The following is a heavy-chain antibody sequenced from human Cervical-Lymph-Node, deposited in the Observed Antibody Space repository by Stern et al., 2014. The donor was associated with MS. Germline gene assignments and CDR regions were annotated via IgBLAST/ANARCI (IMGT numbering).Heavy chain of an antibody. J-gene: IGHJ4*02. V-gene: IGHV4-31*03. CDR2: IYYSGST. CDR1: GGSISRGGYY. D-gene: IGHD1-26*01. Sequence: QVQLQESGPGLVKPSQTLSLTCTVSGGSISRGGYYWSWMRQHPGKGGEGIGYIYYSGSTYYNPSLKSRITISVDTSKNQFALKLISVTAADTAVYYCAAELGGCYYFDYWGQGTLVTVSS. CDR3: AAELGGCYYFDY.